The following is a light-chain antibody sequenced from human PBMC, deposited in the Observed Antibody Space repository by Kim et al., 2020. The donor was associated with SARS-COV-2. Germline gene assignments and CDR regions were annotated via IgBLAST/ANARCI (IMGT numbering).Light chain of an antibody. J-gene: IGKJ1*01. Sequence: ASIGDRVTITCRASQRIRSNLNWFQQKPGKVPKLLMYVVSTLQSGVPSRFSGSGSEREFNLTITGLQTDDVATYYCQQNNNTPRTFGQGTKVDIK. V-gene: IGKV1-39*01. CDR1: QRIRSN. CDR2: VVS. CDR3: QQNNNTPRT.